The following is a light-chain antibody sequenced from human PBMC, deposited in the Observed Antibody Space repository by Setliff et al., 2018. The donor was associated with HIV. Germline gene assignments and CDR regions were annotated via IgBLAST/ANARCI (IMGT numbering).Light chain of an antibody. V-gene: IGLV2-11*01. CDR3: SSYAGTFTLYA. J-gene: IGLJ1*01. CDR2: DVS. CDR1: SRDIGAYNY. Sequence: QSVLAQPRSVSGSPGQSVTISCAGTSRDIGAYNYVSWYQQHPDKAPKLIIYDVSRRPSGVPDRFSGSKSGNTASLTISGLQAEDEADYYCSSYAGTFTLYALGAGTKVTVL.